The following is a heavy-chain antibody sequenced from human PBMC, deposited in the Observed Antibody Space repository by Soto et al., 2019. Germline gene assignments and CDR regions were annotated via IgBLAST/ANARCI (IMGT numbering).Heavy chain of an antibody. V-gene: IGHV3-66*01. CDR2: IYSGGST. D-gene: IGHD4-4*01. Sequence: GGSLRLSCAASGFTVSSNYMSWVRQAPGKGLEWVSVIYSGGSTYYADSVKGRFTISRHNSKNTLYLQMNSLRAEDTAVYYCARGAYNYLDYSNYFDYLGQGTLVTVSS. CDR1: GFTVSSNY. CDR3: ARGAYNYLDYSNYFDY. J-gene: IGHJ4*02.